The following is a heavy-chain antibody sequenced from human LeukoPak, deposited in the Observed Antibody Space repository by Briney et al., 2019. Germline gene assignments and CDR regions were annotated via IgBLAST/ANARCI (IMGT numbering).Heavy chain of an antibody. Sequence: SETLSLTCTVSGGSISSYYWSWIRQPAGKGLEWIGRIYTSGSTNYNPSLKSRVTMSVDTSKNQFSLKLSSVTAADTAVYYCATENVVPAARQESYYYYYMDVWGKGTTVTVSS. CDR3: ATENVVPAARQESYYYYYMDV. D-gene: IGHD2-2*01. CDR2: IYTSGST. J-gene: IGHJ6*03. V-gene: IGHV4-4*07. CDR1: GGSISSYY.